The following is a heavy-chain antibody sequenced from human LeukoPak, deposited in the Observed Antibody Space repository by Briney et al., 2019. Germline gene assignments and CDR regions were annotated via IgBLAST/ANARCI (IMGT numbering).Heavy chain of an antibody. V-gene: IGHV4-34*01. CDR2: INHSGST. D-gene: IGHD2-15*01. CDR1: GGSFSGYY. Sequence: PSETLSLTCAVYGGSFSGYYWSWIRQPPGKGLEWIGEINHSGSTNYNPSLKSRVTISVDTSKNQFSLKLSSVTAADTAVYYCARGRSTYCSGGGCYSAYGYWGQGTLVTVSS. J-gene: IGHJ4*02. CDR3: ARGRSTYCSGGGCYSAYGY.